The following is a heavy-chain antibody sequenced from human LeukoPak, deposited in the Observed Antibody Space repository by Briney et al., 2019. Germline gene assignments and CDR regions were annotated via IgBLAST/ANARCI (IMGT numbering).Heavy chain of an antibody. V-gene: IGHV3-30-3*01. CDR1: GFTFSSYA. CDR3: ARVLADIVVVVAATHGLDY. J-gene: IGHJ4*02. CDR2: ISYDGSNK. D-gene: IGHD2-15*01. Sequence: GGSLRLSCAASGFTFSSYAMHWVRQAPGKGLEWVAVISYDGSNKYYADSVKGRFTISRDNSKNTLYLQMNSLRAEDTAVYYCARVLADIVVVVAATHGLDYWGQGTLVTVSS.